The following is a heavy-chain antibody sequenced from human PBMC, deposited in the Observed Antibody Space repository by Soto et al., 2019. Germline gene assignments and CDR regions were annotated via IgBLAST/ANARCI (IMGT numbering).Heavy chain of an antibody. CDR3: ARDRGGLGYYYYGMDV. D-gene: IGHD3-10*01. Sequence: EVQLVESGGGLVKPGGSLRLSCAASGFTFSSYSMNWVRQAPGKGLEWVSSISSSSSYIYYADSVKGRFTISRDNAKNSLYLQMNSLRAEDTAVYYCARDRGGLGYYYYGMDVWGQGTTVTVSS. CDR1: GFTFSSYS. V-gene: IGHV3-21*01. J-gene: IGHJ6*02. CDR2: ISSSSSYI.